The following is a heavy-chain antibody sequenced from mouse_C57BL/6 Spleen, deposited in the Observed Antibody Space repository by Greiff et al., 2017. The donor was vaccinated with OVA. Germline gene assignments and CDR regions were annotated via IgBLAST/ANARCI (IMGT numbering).Heavy chain of an antibody. V-gene: IGHV10-3*01. CDR1: GFTFNTYA. CDR3: VRGYGSSGYFEV. CDR2: IRSNSSNYAT. J-gene: IGHJ1*03. Sequence: EVQGVESGGGLVQPKGSLKLSCAASGFTFNTYAMHWVRQAPGKGLEWVARIRSNSSNYATYYADSVEDRFTISRDDSQSMLYLQMNSLKTEDTAVYYCVRGYGSSGYFEVWGTGTTVTVSS. D-gene: IGHD1-1*01.